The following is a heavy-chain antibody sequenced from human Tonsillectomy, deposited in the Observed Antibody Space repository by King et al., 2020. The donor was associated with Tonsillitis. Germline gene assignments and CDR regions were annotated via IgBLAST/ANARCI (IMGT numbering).Heavy chain of an antibody. CDR1: GGTFSSYA. V-gene: IGHV1-69*12. Sequence: QLVQSGAEVKKPGSSVKVSCKASGGTFSSYAISWVRQAPGQGLEWMGGIIPIFGTANYAQKFQGRVTITADESTSTAYMELSSLRSEDTAVYYCASQNPKRYYYGSGSYGAFDIWGQGTMVTVSS. J-gene: IGHJ3*02. CDR3: ASQNPKRYYYGSGSYGAFDI. CDR2: IIPIFGTA. D-gene: IGHD3-10*01.